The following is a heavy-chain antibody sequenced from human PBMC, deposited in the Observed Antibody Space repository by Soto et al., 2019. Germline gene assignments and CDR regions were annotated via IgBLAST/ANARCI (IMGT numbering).Heavy chain of an antibody. CDR1: GFPFRSYD. CDR3: ARKSDSHIDY. D-gene: IGHD3-22*01. V-gene: IGHV3-33*01. J-gene: IGHJ4*02. Sequence: QVQLVESGGGVVQPGRSLRLSCATSGFPFRSYDMHWVRQAPGKGLEWVAVIWLDGSNKYYADSVRGRFTISRDNSNHTVYLEMNSLSAEDSAVYYCARKSDSHIDYWGQGILVTVST. CDR2: IWLDGSNK.